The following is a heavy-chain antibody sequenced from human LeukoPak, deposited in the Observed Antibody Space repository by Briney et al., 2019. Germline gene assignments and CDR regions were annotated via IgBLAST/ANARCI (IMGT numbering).Heavy chain of an antibody. J-gene: IGHJ4*02. V-gene: IGHV4-39*07. CDR2: VYYRGST. CDR1: GGSMSGRSYY. Sequence: SETLSLTCTVSGGSMSGRSYYWGWIRQPPGKGLEWIGSVYYRGSTSYNPSLKSRVTISVDTSKNQFSLNLKSLTAADTAAFYCARGEQDYFGSGTGSGADTSFDHWGQGTLVTVSS. CDR3: ARGEQDYFGSGTGSGADTSFDH. D-gene: IGHD3-10*01.